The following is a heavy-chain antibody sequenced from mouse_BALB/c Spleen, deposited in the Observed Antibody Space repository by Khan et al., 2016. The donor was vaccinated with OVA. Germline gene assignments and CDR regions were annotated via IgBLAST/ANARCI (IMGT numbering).Heavy chain of an antibody. D-gene: IGHD4-1*01. J-gene: IGHJ3*01. V-gene: IGHV1-9*01. CDR2: ILPGSGST. CDR1: GYTFSSYW. Sequence: QVQLKESGAELMKPGASVKISCKATGYTFSSYWIEWVKQRPGHGLEWIGEILPGSGSTNYNEKFKGKATFTADTSSNTAYMQLSSLTSEDSAVYYCAVGDGTGRFAYWGQGTLVTVSA. CDR3: AVGDGTGRFAY.